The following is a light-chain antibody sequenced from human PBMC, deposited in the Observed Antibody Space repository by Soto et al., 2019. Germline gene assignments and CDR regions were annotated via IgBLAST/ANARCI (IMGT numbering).Light chain of an antibody. Sequence: EIVLTQSPGTLSLSPGESATLSCRASQSVSSTNLAWYQQKPGQSARLVMFGASSRATGIPDRFSGSGSGTDFTLTISRLEPEDFAVYYCQQYGSSPVSFGQGTKLEIK. V-gene: IGKV3-20*01. CDR2: GAS. CDR3: QQYGSSPVS. J-gene: IGKJ2*03. CDR1: QSVSSTN.